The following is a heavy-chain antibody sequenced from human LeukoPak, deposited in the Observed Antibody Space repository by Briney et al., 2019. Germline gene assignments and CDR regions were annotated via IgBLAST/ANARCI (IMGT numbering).Heavy chain of an antibody. CDR2: IWYDGSNE. CDR1: GFTFGNYV. D-gene: IGHD1-20*01. V-gene: IGHV3-33*06. CDR3: AKVSRAITGTNYYGMDV. Sequence: AGGSLRLSCAASGFTFGNYVMHWVRQAPGKGLEWVAVIWYDGSNEYYADSVKGRFTISRDNSKNTLYLQMNSLRAEDTAVYYCAKVSRAITGTNYYGMDVWGQGTTVTVSS. J-gene: IGHJ6*02.